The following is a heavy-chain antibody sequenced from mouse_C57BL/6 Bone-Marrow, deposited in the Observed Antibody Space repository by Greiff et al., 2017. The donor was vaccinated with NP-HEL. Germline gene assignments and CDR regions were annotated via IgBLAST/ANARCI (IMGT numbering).Heavy chain of an antibody. J-gene: IGHJ1*03. Sequence: VKLMESGPGLVQPSQSLSITCTVSGFSLTSYGVHWVRQSPGKGLEWLGVIWSGGSTDYNAAFISRLSISKDNSKSQVFFKMNSLQADDTAIYYCARNFYYGNFYWYFDVWGTGTTVTVSS. D-gene: IGHD2-1*01. CDR1: GFSLTSYG. CDR2: IWSGGST. V-gene: IGHV2-2*01. CDR3: ARNFYYGNFYWYFDV.